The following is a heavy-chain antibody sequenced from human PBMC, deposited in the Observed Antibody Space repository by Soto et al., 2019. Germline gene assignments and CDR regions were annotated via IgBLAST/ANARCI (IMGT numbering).Heavy chain of an antibody. V-gene: IGHV1-69*13. D-gene: IGHD3-10*01. CDR1: GGTFSSYA. CDR2: IIPIFGTA. Sequence: GASVKVSCKASGGTFSSYAISWVRQAPGQGLEWMGGIIPIFGTANYAQKFQGRVTITADESTSTAYMELSSLRSEDTAVYYCARGREWFGDHGYYYGMDVWGQGTTVTVSS. J-gene: IGHJ6*02. CDR3: ARGREWFGDHGYYYGMDV.